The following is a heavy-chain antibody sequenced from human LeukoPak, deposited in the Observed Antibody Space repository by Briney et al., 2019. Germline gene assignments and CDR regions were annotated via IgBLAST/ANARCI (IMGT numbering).Heavy chain of an antibody. V-gene: IGHV4-61*02. CDR2: IYTSGST. Sequence: SQTLSLTCTVSGGSINSGNYYWSWIRQPAGKGLEWIGRIYTSGSTNYNPSLKSRVTISVDRSKNQFSLKLSSVTAADTAVYYCARSYGWFDPWGQGTLVTVSS. D-gene: IGHD3-10*01. J-gene: IGHJ5*02. CDR1: GGSINSGNYY. CDR3: ARSYGWFDP.